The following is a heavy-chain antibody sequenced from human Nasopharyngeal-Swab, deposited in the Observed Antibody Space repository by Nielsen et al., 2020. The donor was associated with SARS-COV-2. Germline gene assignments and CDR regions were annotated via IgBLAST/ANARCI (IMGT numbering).Heavy chain of an antibody. D-gene: IGHD3-10*01. V-gene: IGHV4-39*01. CDR1: GGSISSSSYY. CDR3: ARRYPMVRGVLDDY. Sequence: SETLSPTCTVSGGSISSSSYYWGWIRQPTGKGLEWTGNIYYSGSTYYNPSLKSRVTVSVDTSKNQFSLNLSSVTAADTAVYYCARRYPMVRGVLDDYWGQGILVTVSS. J-gene: IGHJ4*02. CDR2: IYYSGST.